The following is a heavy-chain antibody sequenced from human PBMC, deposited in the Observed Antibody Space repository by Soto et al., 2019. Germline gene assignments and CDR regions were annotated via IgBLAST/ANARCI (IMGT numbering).Heavy chain of an antibody. CDR1: GFTFSSYS. CDR3: ARGQPYYYDSSGYYDY. J-gene: IGHJ4*02. Sequence: GGSLRLSCAASGFTFSSYSMNWVRQAPGKGLEWVSSISSSSSYIYYADSVKGRFTISRDNAKNSLYLQMNSLRAEDTAVYYCARGQPYYYDSSGYYDYWGQGTLVTVSS. V-gene: IGHV3-21*01. D-gene: IGHD3-22*01. CDR2: ISSSSSYI.